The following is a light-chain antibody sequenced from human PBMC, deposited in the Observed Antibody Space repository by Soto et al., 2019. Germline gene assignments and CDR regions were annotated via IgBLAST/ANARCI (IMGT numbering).Light chain of an antibody. CDR3: CSYAGSSTLV. CDR2: EGS. V-gene: IGLV2-23*01. J-gene: IGLJ3*02. Sequence: QSALTQPASVSGSPGQSITISCTGTSSDVGSYNLVSWYQQHPGKAPKLMIYEGSKRPSGVSNRFSGSKSGNKASLTISGLQADDEADYYCCSYAGSSTLVFGGGTKVTVL. CDR1: SSDVGSYNL.